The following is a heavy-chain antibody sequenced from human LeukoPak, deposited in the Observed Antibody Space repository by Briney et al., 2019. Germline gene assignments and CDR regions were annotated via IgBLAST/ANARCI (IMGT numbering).Heavy chain of an antibody. V-gene: IGHV3-30-3*01. CDR1: GFTSSSYA. CDR2: ISYDGSNK. CDR3: ARDNFGDSSSDYYYYGMDV. D-gene: IGHD6-6*01. Sequence: GGSLRLSCAASGFTSSSYAMHWVRQAPGKGLEWVAVISYDGSNKYYADSVKGRFTISRDNSKNTLYLQMNSLRAEDTAVYYCARDNFGDSSSDYYYYGMDVWGQGTTVTVSS. J-gene: IGHJ6*02.